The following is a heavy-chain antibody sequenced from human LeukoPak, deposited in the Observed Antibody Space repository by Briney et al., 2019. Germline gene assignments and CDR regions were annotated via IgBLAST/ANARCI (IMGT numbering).Heavy chain of an antibody. CDR3: ARAGSFRFDY. V-gene: IGHV3-74*01. D-gene: IGHD1-14*01. CDR2: MNSDGSVT. CDR1: GFTFSNSW. J-gene: IGHJ4*02. Sequence: QTGGSLRLSCAASGFTFSNSWMHWVRQVPGKGLLWVSRMNSDGSVTNYADSVKGRLTSSRDNARNTLYLQIHTLTVEDTAVYYCARAGSFRFDYWGQGTLVTVSS.